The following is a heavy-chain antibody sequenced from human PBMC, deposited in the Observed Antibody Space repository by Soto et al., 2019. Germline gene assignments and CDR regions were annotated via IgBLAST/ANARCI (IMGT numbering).Heavy chain of an antibody. Sequence: GLSLRLSCTASGLSFSSYAMSWVRQATGKGLEWVSAISGSGGSTYYADSVKGRFTISRDNSKNTLYLQMNSLRAEDTAVYYCAKDPYSSGWYWFDPWGQGTLVTVSS. V-gene: IGHV3-23*01. CDR1: GLSFSSYA. CDR2: ISGSGGST. CDR3: AKDPYSSGWYWFDP. J-gene: IGHJ5*02. D-gene: IGHD6-19*01.